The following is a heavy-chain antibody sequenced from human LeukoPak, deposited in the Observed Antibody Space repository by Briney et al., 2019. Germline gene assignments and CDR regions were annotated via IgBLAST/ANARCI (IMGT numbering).Heavy chain of an antibody. V-gene: IGHV3-53*01. J-gene: IGHJ4*02. CDR2: IYSGGST. CDR3: AKFRAVTGYGDY. Sequence: GGSLRLSCAASGFTVSSNYMTWVRQTPGKGLEWVSVIYSGGSTYYADSVKGRFTISRDNSKNTLYLQMNSLRAEDTAVYYCAKFRAVTGYGDYWGQGTLVTVSS. D-gene: IGHD3-9*01. CDR1: GFTVSSNY.